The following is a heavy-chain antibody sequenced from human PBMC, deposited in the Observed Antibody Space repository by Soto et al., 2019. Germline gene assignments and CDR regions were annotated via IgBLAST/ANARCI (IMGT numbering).Heavy chain of an antibody. V-gene: IGHV3-23*01. CDR3: AKKGAVGATYFFDY. Sequence: EVQLLESGGGLVQPGGSLRLSCAASGFTFSSYAMSWVRQAPGKGLEWVSAISGGRGSTHYADSVKGRFTISRDTSKNTLYLQMNSLRAADTAVYYCAKKGAVGATYFFDYWGQGALVTVS. CDR1: GFTFSSYA. J-gene: IGHJ4*02. CDR2: ISGGRGST. D-gene: IGHD1-26*01.